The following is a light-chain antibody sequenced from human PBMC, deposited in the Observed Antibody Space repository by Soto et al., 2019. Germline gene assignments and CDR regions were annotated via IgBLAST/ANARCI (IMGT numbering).Light chain of an antibody. CDR1: SSNIGNNY. V-gene: IGLV1-51*02. CDR3: GTWDSSLSARV. J-gene: IGLJ3*02. Sequence: QSVLTQPPSLSAAPGQTVTISCSGSSSNIGNNYVSWYQQLPGTAPKLLIYENNKRPSGIPDRFSGSKSGTSATLGITGLQTGDEADYYCGTWDSSLSARVFGGGTKLTVL. CDR2: ENN.